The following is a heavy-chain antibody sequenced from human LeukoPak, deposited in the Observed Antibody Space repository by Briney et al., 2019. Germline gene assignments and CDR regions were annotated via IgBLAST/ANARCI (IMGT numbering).Heavy chain of an antibody. CDR1: GFTFGNHA. CDR3: AKSHGYSYGFDY. CDR2: ISYDASNK. J-gene: IGHJ4*02. Sequence: GGSLRLSCTASGFTFGNHAMSWVRQTPGKGLEWVAVISYDASNKYYADSVKGRFTISRDNSKNTLYLQMNSLRAEDTAVYYCAKSHGYSYGFDYWGQGTLVTVSS. D-gene: IGHD5-18*01. V-gene: IGHV3-30*04.